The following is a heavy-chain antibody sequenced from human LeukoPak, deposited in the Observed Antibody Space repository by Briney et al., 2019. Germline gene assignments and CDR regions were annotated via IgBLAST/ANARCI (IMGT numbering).Heavy chain of an antibody. D-gene: IGHD5-18*01. CDR2: ISTYNGNT. J-gene: IGHJ4*02. V-gene: IGHV1-18*01. Sequence: ASVKVSCRPSGYTFTTYGITWVRPAPRRGLEWMGWISTYNGNTNYAQKLQGRVTMTTDTSTSTAYMELRSLRSDDTAMYYCARDRMDTGTYFDYWGQGTLVTVSS. CDR1: GYTFTTYG. CDR3: ARDRMDTGTYFDY.